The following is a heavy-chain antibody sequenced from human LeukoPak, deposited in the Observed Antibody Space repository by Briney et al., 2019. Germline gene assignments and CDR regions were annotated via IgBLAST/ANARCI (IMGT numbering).Heavy chain of an antibody. CDR1: GFTFSSYA. CDR2: ISGSGGST. Sequence: PGGSLRLSCAASGFTFSSYAMSWVRQAPGKGLEWVSAISGSGGSTYYADSVKGRFTISRDNSKNTLYLQMNSLRAEDTAVYYCAKDRGRGSSGFPDTFDYWGQGTLDTVSS. CDR3: AKDRGRGSSGFPDTFDY. V-gene: IGHV3-23*01. J-gene: IGHJ4*02. D-gene: IGHD3-22*01.